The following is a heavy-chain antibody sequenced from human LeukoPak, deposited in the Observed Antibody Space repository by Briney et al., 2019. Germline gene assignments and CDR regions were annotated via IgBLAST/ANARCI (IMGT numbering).Heavy chain of an antibody. Sequence: GGSLRLSCAASGFTFSSYGMHWVRQAPGKGLEWVAFIRYDGSNKYYADSVKGRFTISRDNSKNTLYLQMNSLRAEDTAVYYCARDVTSPEAFDIWGQGTMVTVSS. V-gene: IGHV3-30*02. J-gene: IGHJ3*02. D-gene: IGHD2-21*02. CDR1: GFTFSSYG. CDR2: IRYDGSNK. CDR3: ARDVTSPEAFDI.